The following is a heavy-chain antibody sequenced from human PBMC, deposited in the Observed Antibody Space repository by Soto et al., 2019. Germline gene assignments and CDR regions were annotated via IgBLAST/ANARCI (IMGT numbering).Heavy chain of an antibody. V-gene: IGHV1-69*13. CDR1: GGTFSSYA. D-gene: IGHD3-9*01. CDR2: IIPIFGTA. Sequence: SVKVSCKASGGTFSSYASSWVRQAPGQGLEWMGGIIPIFGTANYAQKFQGRVTITADESTSTAYMELSSLRSEDTAVYYCARAGGRYDILTGYYRYYFDYWGQGTLVTVSS. CDR3: ARAGGRYDILTGYYRYYFDY. J-gene: IGHJ4*02.